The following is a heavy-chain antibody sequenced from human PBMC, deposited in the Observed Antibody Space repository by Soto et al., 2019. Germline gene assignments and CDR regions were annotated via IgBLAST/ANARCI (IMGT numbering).Heavy chain of an antibody. V-gene: IGHV3-23*01. J-gene: IGHJ4*02. CDR3: AKLGSIHWSPHYYFDY. D-gene: IGHD3-10*01. Sequence: PGGSLRLSCSASGFIFSSFAMHWVRQAPGKGLEWVSAITCSGSNTYYADSVKGRFTISRDKSKNTLFLQMDSLRAEDTAIYYWAKLGSIHWSPHYYFDYWGQGTLVTVSS. CDR2: ITCSGSNT. CDR1: GFIFSSFA.